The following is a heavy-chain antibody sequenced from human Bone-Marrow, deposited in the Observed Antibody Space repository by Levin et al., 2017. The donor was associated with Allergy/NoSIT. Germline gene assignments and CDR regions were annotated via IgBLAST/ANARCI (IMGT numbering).Heavy chain of an antibody. CDR2: IYPDDSDT. CDR1: GYTFTSYW. CDR3: ARLPGYCSGGSCANWYFDL. V-gene: IGHV5-51*01. J-gene: IGHJ2*01. D-gene: IGHD2-15*01. Sequence: PGGSLRLSCRASGYTFTSYWIGWVRQMPGKGLEWMGIIYPDDSDTTYSPSFQGQVTISADKSISTAYLQWNSLTASDTAMYYCARLPGYCSGGSCANWYFDLWGRGTLVTVSS.